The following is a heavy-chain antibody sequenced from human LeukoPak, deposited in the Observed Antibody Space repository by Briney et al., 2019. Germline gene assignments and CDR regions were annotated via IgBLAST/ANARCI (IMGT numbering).Heavy chain of an antibody. D-gene: IGHD6-19*01. J-gene: IGHJ3*02. CDR1: GGSISSYY. CDR3: ARAVAGTLSAFDI. V-gene: IGHV4-59*01. Sequence: SETLSLTCTVSGGSISSYYWSWIRQPPGKGLEWIGYIYYSGSTNYNPSLKSRVTISVDTSKNQFSLKLSSVTAADTAVYYCARAVAGTLSAFDIWGQGTMVAVSS. CDR2: IYYSGST.